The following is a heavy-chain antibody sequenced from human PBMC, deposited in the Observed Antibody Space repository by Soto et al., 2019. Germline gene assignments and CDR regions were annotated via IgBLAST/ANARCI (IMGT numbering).Heavy chain of an antibody. Sequence: QVQLQESGPGLVKPSETLSLTCTVSGGSFNPNYWSWIRQSPGKGLEWVGYIYYGGTTSYNPSLKSRVTISLETSKSQFSLRLTSVTAADTAVYYCARLGRYYQSLDSWGPGTLVTVSS. CDR1: GGSFNPNY. CDR2: IYYGGTT. J-gene: IGHJ5*01. D-gene: IGHD3-10*01. CDR3: ARLGRYYQSLDS. V-gene: IGHV4-59*08.